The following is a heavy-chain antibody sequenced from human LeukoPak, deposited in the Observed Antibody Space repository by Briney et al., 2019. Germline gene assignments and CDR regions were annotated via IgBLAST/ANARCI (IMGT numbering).Heavy chain of an antibody. CDR2: INHSGST. CDR3: ARGEPYYDSKSPSIWGYYMDV. J-gene: IGHJ6*03. Sequence: SETLSLTCAVYGGSFSGYYWSWIRQPPGKGLEWIGEINHSGSTNYNPSLKSRVTISVDTSKNQFSLKLSSVTAADTAVYYCARGEPYYDSKSPSIWGYYMDVWGKGTTVTVSS. CDR1: GGSFSGYY. D-gene: IGHD3-22*01. V-gene: IGHV4-34*01.